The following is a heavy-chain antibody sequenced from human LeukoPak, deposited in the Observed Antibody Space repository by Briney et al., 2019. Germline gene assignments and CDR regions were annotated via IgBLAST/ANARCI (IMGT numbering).Heavy chain of an antibody. CDR1: EFSVGSNY. J-gene: IGHJ6*03. CDR3: ARSPTRGYSYGHLLGYYYYMDV. CDR2: IYSGGST. Sequence: GGSLRLSCAASEFSVGSNYMTWVRQAPGKGLEWVSLIYSGGSTYYADSVKGRFTISRDNSKNTLYLQMNSLRAEDTAVYYCARSPTRGYSYGHLLGYYYYMDVWGKGTTVTVSS. D-gene: IGHD5-18*01. V-gene: IGHV3-66*01.